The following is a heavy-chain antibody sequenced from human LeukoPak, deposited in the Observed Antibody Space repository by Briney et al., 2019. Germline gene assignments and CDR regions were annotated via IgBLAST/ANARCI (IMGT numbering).Heavy chain of an antibody. CDR1: GYTFTSCD. D-gene: IGHD6-19*01. CDR2: MNPNSGNT. Sequence: ASVKVSCKASGYTFTSCDINWVRQATGQGLEWMGWMNPNSGNTGYAQSFQGRITMTRDISIGTAYMELSNLTSEDTAIYYCTRGSSGRRDNWGQGTLVTVSA. V-gene: IGHV1-8*01. CDR3: TRGSSGRRDN. J-gene: IGHJ4*02.